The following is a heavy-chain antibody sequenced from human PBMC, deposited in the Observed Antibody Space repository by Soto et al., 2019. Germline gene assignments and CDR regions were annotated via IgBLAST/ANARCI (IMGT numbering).Heavy chain of an antibody. V-gene: IGHV1-8*01. CDR3: AGGYIVIGMDF. CDR2: MNPNSGNT. D-gene: IGHD2-15*01. J-gene: IGHJ6*02. CDR1: GHTLTRFA. Sequence: ASVKISCKVSGHTLTRFAIHWVRQATGQGLEWMGWMNPNSGNTGYAQKLQGRVTMIRNTSISTAYMELRSLRSEDTAVYYCAGGYIVIGMDFWGQGTTVTVSS.